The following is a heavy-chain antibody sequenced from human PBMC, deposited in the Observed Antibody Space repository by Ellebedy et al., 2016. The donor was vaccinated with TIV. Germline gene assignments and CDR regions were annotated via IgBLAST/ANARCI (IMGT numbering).Heavy chain of an antibody. D-gene: IGHD1-1*01. V-gene: IGHV3-7*01. CDR2: IKEDGSEE. CDR1: GFTFRNYW. J-gene: IGHJ4*02. CDR3: ARYGTTATTDY. Sequence: GGSLRLXXAASGFTFRNYWMSWLRQTPGKGLEWVANIKEDGSEETYVDSVKGRFTISRDNAKDLMYLQMNSLRVEDTAVYFCARYGTTATTDYWGQGTLVTVSS.